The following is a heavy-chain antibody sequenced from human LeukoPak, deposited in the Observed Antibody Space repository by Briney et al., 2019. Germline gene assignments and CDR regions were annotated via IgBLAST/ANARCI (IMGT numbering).Heavy chain of an antibody. CDR1: GFTFSHYA. V-gene: IGHV3-15*01. CDR3: VTDGGHLPYYFTY. Sequence: GGSLRLSCAASGFTFSHYAMHWVRQAPGKGLEWVGRIKNNYRGRTAEYAAPVNGRFTISRDDSRDTLYLQMDSLKTEDTAMYYCVTDGGHLPYYFTYWGQGTLVTVSS. CDR2: IKNNYRGRTA. D-gene: IGHD3/OR15-3a*01. J-gene: IGHJ1*01.